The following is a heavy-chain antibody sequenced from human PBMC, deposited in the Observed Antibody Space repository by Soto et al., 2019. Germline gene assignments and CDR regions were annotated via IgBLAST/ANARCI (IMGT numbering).Heavy chain of an antibody. Sequence: DVQLVESGGGVVQPGGTLRLSCGASGFTFSNFWMHWVRQAPGKGLEWVANINEDASKVYYVASVKGRFTISRDNAKNSLYLQMSSLRSEDTAVYYCARAISADGAFWGQGSLVTVS. D-gene: IGHD6-13*01. J-gene: IGHJ4*02. CDR2: INEDASKV. CDR3: ARAISADGAF. V-gene: IGHV3-7*01. CDR1: GFTFSNFW.